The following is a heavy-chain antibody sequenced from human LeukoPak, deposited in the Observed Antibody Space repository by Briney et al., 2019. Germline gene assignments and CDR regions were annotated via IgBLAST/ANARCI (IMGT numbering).Heavy chain of an antibody. J-gene: IGHJ4*02. CDR2: ISGSGGST. Sequence: GGSLRLSCAASGFTFSSYWMHWVRQAPGKGLEWVSAISGSGGSTYYADSVKGRFTISRDNSKNTLYLQMNSLRAEDTALYYCAKGGLLVASFDYWGQGTLVTVSS. CDR3: AKGGLLVASFDY. CDR1: GFTFSSYW. D-gene: IGHD5-12*01. V-gene: IGHV3-23*01.